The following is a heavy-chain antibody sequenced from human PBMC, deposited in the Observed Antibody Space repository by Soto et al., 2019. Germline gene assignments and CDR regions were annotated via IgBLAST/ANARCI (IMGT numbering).Heavy chain of an antibody. CDR3: AKLAYCGGDCYAARYHYYGMDV. J-gene: IGHJ6*02. Sequence: VQLLESGGGLVQPGGSLRLSCAASGFTFSSYAMSWVRQAPGKGLEWVSAISGSGGSTYYADSVKGRFTISRDNSKNTLYLQMNSLRAEDTAVYYCAKLAYCGGDCYAARYHYYGMDVWGQGTTVTVSS. CDR1: GFTFSSYA. D-gene: IGHD2-21*02. V-gene: IGHV3-23*01. CDR2: ISGSGGST.